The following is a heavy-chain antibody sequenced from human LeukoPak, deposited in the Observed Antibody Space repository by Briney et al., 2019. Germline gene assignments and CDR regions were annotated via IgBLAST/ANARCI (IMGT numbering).Heavy chain of an antibody. J-gene: IGHJ5*02. CDR2: ISSSNDYI. D-gene: IGHD2-21*01. V-gene: IGHV3-21*01. Sequence: GGCLRLSCAASGFTFSTSTMNWVRQATGKGLGWVSSISSSNDYIYYADSVKGRFTISRDNAKNAQYLQMNSLRAEVTDVYYFWRIPNRPLFPNRGHPWGQETLVTVSS. CDR3: WRIPNRPLFPNRGHP. CDR1: GFTFSTST.